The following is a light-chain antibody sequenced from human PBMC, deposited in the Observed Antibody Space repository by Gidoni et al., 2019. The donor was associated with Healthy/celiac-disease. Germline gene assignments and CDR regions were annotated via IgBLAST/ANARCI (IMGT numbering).Light chain of an antibody. CDR3: QQANSFPRM. V-gene: IGKV1-12*01. J-gene: IGKJ1*01. CDR2: AAS. CDR1: QGISSW. Sequence: DIQMTQSPSSVSASVGDRVNITCRASQGISSWLAWSQQKPGKAPKLLIYAASSLQSGVPSRFSGSGSGTDFTLTISSLQPEDFATYYCQQANSFPRMFGQGTKVEIK.